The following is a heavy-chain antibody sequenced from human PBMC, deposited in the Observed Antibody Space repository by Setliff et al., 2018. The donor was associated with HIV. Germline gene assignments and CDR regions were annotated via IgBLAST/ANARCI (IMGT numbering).Heavy chain of an antibody. CDR1: GASISSTSYY. CDR3: ARHYGGNLDAFDI. J-gene: IGHJ3*02. V-gene: IGHV4-39*01. Sequence: KTSETLSLTCTVSGASISSTSYYWGWIRQPPGKGLEWIGSIYYSGRTYYNPSLKSRVTISVDTSKNQFSLKLSSVTAADTAVYYCARHYGGNLDAFDIWGLGTMVTVSS. CDR2: IYYSGRT. D-gene: IGHD4-17*01.